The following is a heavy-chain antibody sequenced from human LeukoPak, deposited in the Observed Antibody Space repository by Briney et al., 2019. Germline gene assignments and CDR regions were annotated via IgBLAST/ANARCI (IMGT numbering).Heavy chain of an antibody. CDR2: INTDGSTT. CDR3: ARGGITIFGVVPNWFDP. J-gene: IGHJ5*02. CDR1: GFTFSSYW. D-gene: IGHD3-3*01. V-gene: IGHV3-74*01. Sequence: GGSLRLSCAASGFTFSSYWMHWVRQAPGEGLVWVSRINTDGSTTTYADSVKGRLTISRDNAKNTLYLQMNSLRAEDTAVYYCARGGITIFGVVPNWFDPWGQGTLVTVSS.